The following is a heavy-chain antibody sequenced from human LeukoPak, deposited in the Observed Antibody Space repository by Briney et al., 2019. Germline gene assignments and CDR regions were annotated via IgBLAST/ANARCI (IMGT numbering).Heavy chain of an antibody. V-gene: IGHV3-30*02. CDR2: IRYDEKN. CDR1: GFIFTDYG. Sequence: GGSLRLSCAASGFIFTDYGMHWVRQAPGKGLDWVAFIRYDEKNYYADSVKGRFTISRDNSKNTLYLQMSSLRVEDTAIYYCAKERYCSGGDCYPDDNWGQGTLVTVSS. J-gene: IGHJ4*02. CDR3: AKERYCSGGDCYPDDN. D-gene: IGHD2-15*01.